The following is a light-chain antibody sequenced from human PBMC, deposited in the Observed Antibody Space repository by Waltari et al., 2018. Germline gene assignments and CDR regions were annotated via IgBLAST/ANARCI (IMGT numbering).Light chain of an antibody. Sequence: EIVLTQSPATLSLSPGERATLSCRTSQSVNSYLAWYQHKPGQAPRLLIYDASHRATGIPARFSGSGSGTDFTLTISSLEPDDFALYYCQQRFTWPSITFGQGTRLEIK. CDR1: QSVNSY. CDR3: QQRFTWPSIT. J-gene: IGKJ5*01. CDR2: DAS. V-gene: IGKV3-11*01.